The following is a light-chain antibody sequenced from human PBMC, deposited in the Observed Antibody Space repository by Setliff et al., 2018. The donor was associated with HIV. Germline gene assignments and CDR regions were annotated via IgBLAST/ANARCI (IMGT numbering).Light chain of an antibody. J-gene: IGLJ1*01. Sequence: QSVLTQPRSVSGSPGQSVTFSCTGASSDIGGYNYVSWYQQHPGKAPKLLIYHITKRPSGVPDRFSGSKSGDTASLTISGLQSEDEADYYCCSYAGTYTYIFGTGTKVTVL. CDR3: CSYAGTYTYI. V-gene: IGLV2-11*01. CDR2: HIT. CDR1: SSDIGGYNY.